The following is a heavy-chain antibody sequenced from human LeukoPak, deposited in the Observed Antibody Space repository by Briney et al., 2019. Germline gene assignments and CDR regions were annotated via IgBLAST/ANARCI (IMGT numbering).Heavy chain of an antibody. Sequence: AGGSLRLSCAASGFTFSSYGMHWVRQAPGKGLEWVAVISYDGSNKYYADSVKGRFTISRDNSKNTLYLQMNSLRAEDTAVYYCAKERKLRYQFFDYWGQEPLVTVSS. CDR2: ISYDGSNK. CDR1: GFTFSSYG. V-gene: IGHV3-30*18. D-gene: IGHD3-16*02. J-gene: IGHJ4*02. CDR3: AKERKLRYQFFDY.